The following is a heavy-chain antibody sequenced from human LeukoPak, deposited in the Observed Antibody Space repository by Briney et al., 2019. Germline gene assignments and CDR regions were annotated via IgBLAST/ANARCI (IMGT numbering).Heavy chain of an antibody. J-gene: IGHJ5*02. D-gene: IGHD2-21*01. CDR1: GYSFTDYD. CDR3: ARADRLHGGPYLIGP. V-gene: IGHV1-2*02. Sequence: SVKVSCNTSGYSFTDYDMHWVRQAPGQGLEWMGWINPNSGGTSSAQKFQGRVTMTRDTSITTVYMELSWLTSDDPAIYYRARADRLHGGPYLIGPWGQGTLVTVSS. CDR2: INPNSGGT.